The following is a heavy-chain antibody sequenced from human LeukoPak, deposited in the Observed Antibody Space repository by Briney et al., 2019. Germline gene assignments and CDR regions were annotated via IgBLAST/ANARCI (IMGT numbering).Heavy chain of an antibody. V-gene: IGHV4-4*07. D-gene: IGHD6-13*01. J-gene: IGHJ6*03. CDR1: GGSISSYY. CDR2: IYTSGST. CDR3: ASRAAAGYYYMDV. Sequence: SETLSLTCTVSGGSISSYYWSLIRQPAGKGLEWIGRIYTSGSTNYNPSLKSRVTMSVDTSKNQFSLKLSSVTAADTAVYYCASRAAAGYYYMDVRGKGTTVTVSS.